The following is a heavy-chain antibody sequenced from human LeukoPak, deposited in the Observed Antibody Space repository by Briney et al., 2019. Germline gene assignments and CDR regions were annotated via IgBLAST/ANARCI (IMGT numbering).Heavy chain of an antibody. Sequence: PGGSLRLSCAASAFTFSGYWVHWVRQTPGKGLVWLSRITPDGSGTSYADSVKGRFTISRDNAKNTLYLQMNSLRTDDTALYYCTKDITAGGLDYWGQGTLVTVSS. CDR3: TKDITAGGLDY. J-gene: IGHJ4*02. D-gene: IGHD6-13*01. CDR1: AFTFSGYW. V-gene: IGHV3-74*01. CDR2: ITPDGSGT.